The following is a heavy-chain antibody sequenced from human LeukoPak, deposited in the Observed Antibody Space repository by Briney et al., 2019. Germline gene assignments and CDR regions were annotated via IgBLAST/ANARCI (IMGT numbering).Heavy chain of an antibody. CDR1: GFTFSDYY. J-gene: IGHJ4*02. CDR3: ARLVTVAGRYYFDY. V-gene: IGHV3-11*01. CDR2: ISSSGSAI. D-gene: IGHD6-19*01. Sequence: GRSLRLSCAASGFTFSDYYMSWIRQAPGKGLEWVSYISSSGSAIYYADSVKGRFTISRDNAKNSLYLQMNSLRAEDTAVYYCARLVTVAGRYYFDYWGQGTLVTVSS.